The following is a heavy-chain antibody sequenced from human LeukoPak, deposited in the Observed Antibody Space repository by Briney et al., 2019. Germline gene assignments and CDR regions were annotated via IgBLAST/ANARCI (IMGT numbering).Heavy chain of an antibody. D-gene: IGHD2-15*01. CDR3: ARDLRGYCSGGSCLELDY. Sequence: ASVKVSCKASRGTFSSYAISWVRQAPGQGLEWMGGIIPIFGTANYAQKLQGRVTMTTDTSTSTAYMELRSLRSDDTAVYYCARDLRGYCSGGSCLELDYWGQGTLVTVSS. CDR1: RGTFSSYA. J-gene: IGHJ4*02. V-gene: IGHV1-69*05. CDR2: IIPIFGTA.